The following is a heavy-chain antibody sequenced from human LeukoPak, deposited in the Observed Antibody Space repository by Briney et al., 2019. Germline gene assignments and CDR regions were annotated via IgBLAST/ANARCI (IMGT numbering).Heavy chain of an antibody. CDR3: ATGVPNDSGSHGTFDAFDI. Sequence: GRSLRLSCAASGFTFSSYGMHWVRQAPGKGLEWVAVISYDGSNKYYADSVKGRFTISRDNSKNTLYLQMNSLRSEDTAVYYCATGVPNDSGSHGTFDAFDIWGQGTMVTVSS. J-gene: IGHJ3*02. D-gene: IGHD1-26*01. CDR1: GFTFSSYG. CDR2: ISYDGSNK. V-gene: IGHV3-30*03.